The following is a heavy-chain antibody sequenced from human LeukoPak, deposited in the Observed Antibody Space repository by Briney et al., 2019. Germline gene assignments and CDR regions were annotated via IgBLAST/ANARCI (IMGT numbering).Heavy chain of an antibody. Sequence: GGSLRLSCSASGFTFSSYAMHWVRQAPGKGLEYDSAISSNGGSTYYADSVKGRFTISRDNSKNTLYLQMSRLRAEDTAVYYCVTHTAMANFDYWGQGTLVTVSS. V-gene: IGHV3-64D*06. CDR1: GFTFSSYA. CDR3: VTHTAMANFDY. CDR2: ISSNGGST. J-gene: IGHJ4*02. D-gene: IGHD5-18*01.